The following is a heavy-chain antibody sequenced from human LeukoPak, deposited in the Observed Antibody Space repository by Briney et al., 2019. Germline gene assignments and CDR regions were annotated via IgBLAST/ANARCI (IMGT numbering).Heavy chain of an antibody. D-gene: IGHD6-13*01. CDR2: IIPIFGTA. Sequence: ASVKVSCKAFGGTFSSYAISWVRQAPGQGLEWMGRIIPIFGTANYAQKFQGRVTITTDESTSTAYMELSSLRSEDTAVYYCAREGTDSSSWYRYYYYYMDVWGKGTTVTVSS. J-gene: IGHJ6*03. CDR3: AREGTDSSSWYRYYYYYMDV. CDR1: GGTFSSYA. V-gene: IGHV1-69*05.